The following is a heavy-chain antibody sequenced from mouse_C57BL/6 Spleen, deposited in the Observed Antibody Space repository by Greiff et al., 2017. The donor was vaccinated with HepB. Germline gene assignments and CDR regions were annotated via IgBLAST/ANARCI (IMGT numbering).Heavy chain of an antibody. Sequence: VQLQQSGAELVRPGASVKLSCTASGFTIKDYYMHWVKQRPEQGLEWIGRIDPEDGDTEYAQKFQGKATLTADTSSTTAYLQLSSLTSEDTAVYYCAADYGSGDYAMDYWGQGTSVTVSS. J-gene: IGHJ4*01. CDR2: IDPEDGDT. D-gene: IGHD1-1*01. CDR1: GFTIKDYY. V-gene: IGHV14-1*01. CDR3: AADYGSGDYAMDY.